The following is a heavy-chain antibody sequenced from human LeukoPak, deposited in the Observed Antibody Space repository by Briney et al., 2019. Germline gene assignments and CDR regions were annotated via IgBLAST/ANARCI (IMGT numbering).Heavy chain of an antibody. CDR3: ARDLLVPDWGSAFDY. CDR1: GFTFSSYA. Sequence: GGSLRLSCAASGFTFSSYAMHWVRQAPGKGLEWVAVISYDGSNKYYADSVKGRFTISRDNSKNTLYLQMNSLRAEDTAVYYCARDLLVPDWGSAFDYWGQGTLVTVSS. D-gene: IGHD3-16*01. CDR2: ISYDGSNK. J-gene: IGHJ4*02. V-gene: IGHV3-30-3*01.